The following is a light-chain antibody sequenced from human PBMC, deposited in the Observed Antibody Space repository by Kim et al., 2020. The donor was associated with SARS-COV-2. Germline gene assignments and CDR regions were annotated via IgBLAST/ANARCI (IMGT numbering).Light chain of an antibody. V-gene: IGKV1-17*03. CDR3: LQAVIYPYT. CDR2: DAS. Sequence: DIQMTQSPSTMSASVGDRVTITCRASQDIRSFLAWFQHKPGKVPKRLIYDASTLQSGVPARFSGSGSGTEFTLTISSLQPDDFATYYCLQAVIYPYTFGQGTKLEIK. J-gene: IGKJ2*01. CDR1: QDIRSF.